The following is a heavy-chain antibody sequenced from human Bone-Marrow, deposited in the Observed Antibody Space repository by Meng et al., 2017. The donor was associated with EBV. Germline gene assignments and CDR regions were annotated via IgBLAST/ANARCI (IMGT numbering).Heavy chain of an antibody. J-gene: IGHJ4*02. CDR2: INPNSGGT. D-gene: IGHD2-2*01. Sequence: QVQRLHSGVEVTKPGAPVKVSCTASGNTFTGYYMHWVRQAPGQGLEWMGRINPNSGGTNYAQKFQGRVTMTRDTSISTAYMELRSLRSDDTAFYYCARDQVVPAAMHYWGQGTLVTVSS. CDR3: ARDQVVPAAMHY. V-gene: IGHV1-2*06. CDR1: GNTFTGYY.